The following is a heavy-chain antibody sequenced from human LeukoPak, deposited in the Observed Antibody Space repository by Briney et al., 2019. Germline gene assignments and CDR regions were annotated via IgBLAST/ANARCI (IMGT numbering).Heavy chain of an antibody. J-gene: IGHJ5*02. Sequence: ASVKVPCKTSVYSFTDYYIHWVRQAPGQGLEWMGWINTKSGRTSSAQKFQGRVTMTRHPSITTVYMDMAWLTSDDTAISFCARADFIDAGPYLIGPWGQGTLVTVSS. CDR2: INTKSGRT. CDR1: VYSFTDYY. D-gene: IGHD3-3*01. CDR3: ARADFIDAGPYLIGP. V-gene: IGHV1-2*02.